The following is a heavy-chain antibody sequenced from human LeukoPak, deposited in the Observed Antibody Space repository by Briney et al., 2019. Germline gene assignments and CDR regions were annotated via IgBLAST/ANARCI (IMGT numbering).Heavy chain of an antibody. CDR3: ARLMGVYFDY. J-gene: IGHJ4*02. D-gene: IGHD1-26*01. V-gene: IGHV3-33*01. Sequence: GGSLRLSCAASGFIFRSHGMHWVRQAPGKGLEWVAVIWYDGSNKYYADSVKGRFTISGDNSKNTLYLQMNSLRAEDTAVYYCARLMGVYFDYWGQGTLVTVSS. CDR1: GFIFRSHG. CDR2: IWYDGSNK.